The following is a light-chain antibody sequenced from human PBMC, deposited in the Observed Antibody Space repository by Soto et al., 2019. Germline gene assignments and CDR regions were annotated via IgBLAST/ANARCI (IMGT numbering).Light chain of an antibody. J-gene: IGLJ1*01. CDR1: SSAVGSYNY. CDR2: EVS. Sequence: QSALTQPASVSGSPGQSITISCTGTSSAVGSYNYVSWYQQHPGKAPKLMIFEVSDRPSGVSNRFSGSKSGNTASLTISGLQAEDEADYYCCSYTSSSTLVFGTGTKVTVL. CDR3: CSYTSSSTLV. V-gene: IGLV2-14*01.